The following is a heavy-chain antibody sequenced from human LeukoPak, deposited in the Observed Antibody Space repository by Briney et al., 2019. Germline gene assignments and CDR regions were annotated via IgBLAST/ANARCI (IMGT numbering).Heavy chain of an antibody. CDR3: ARPSLTLTADPYYYYGMDV. CDR1: GFTVSSNY. V-gene: IGHV3-66*04. CDR2: IYSGGST. J-gene: IGHJ6*02. Sequence: PGGSLRLSCAASGFTVSSNYMSWARQAPGKGLEWVSVIYSGGSTYYADSVKGRFTISRDNSKNTLYLQMNSLRAEDTAVYYCARPSLTLTADPYYYYGMDVWGQGTTVTVSS. D-gene: IGHD2-2*01.